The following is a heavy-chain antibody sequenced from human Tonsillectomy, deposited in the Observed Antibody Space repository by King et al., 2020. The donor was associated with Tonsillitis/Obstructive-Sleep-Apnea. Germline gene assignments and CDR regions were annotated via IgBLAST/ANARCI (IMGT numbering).Heavy chain of an antibody. D-gene: IGHD4-17*01. CDR3: ARSTSDSGGDSYYYMDV. Sequence: VQLVQSGGGLVKPGGSLRLSCAASGFTFSDYYMSWIRQAPGKGLEWVAYISTSSSYTNYADSVKGRFTISRDNAKNSLYLQMNSLRAEDTAVYYCARSTSDSGGDSYYYMDVWGKGTTVTVSS. CDR2: ISTSSSYT. J-gene: IGHJ6*03. V-gene: IGHV3-11*05. CDR1: GFTFSDYY.